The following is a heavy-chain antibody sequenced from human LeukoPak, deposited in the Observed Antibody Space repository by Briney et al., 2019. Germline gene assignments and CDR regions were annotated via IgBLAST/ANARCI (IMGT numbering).Heavy chain of an antibody. CDR3: ARNKINTVTTGWYFDL. CDR1: GFTFSSYG. D-gene: IGHD4-17*01. CDR2: VSIGGSFI. V-gene: IGHV3-21*01. J-gene: IGHJ2*01. Sequence: GGSLRLSCAASGFTFSSYGMNWVREAPGKGLEWVSFVSIGGSFIYYADSVKGRFTISRDDAKNSLYLQMNSLTAEDTAEYYCARNKINTVTTGWYFDLWGRGTLVSVSS.